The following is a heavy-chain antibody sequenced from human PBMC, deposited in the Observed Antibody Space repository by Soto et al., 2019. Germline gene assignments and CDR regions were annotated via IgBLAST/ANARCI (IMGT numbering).Heavy chain of an antibody. D-gene: IGHD3-3*01. Sequence: TLSLTCAVYGGSFSGYYWSLIRQPPGKGLEWIGEINHSGSTDYNPSLKSRVTISVDTSKNQFSLKLSSVTAADTAVYYCARGRIDFWSGYYRTYYYGMDVWGQGTTVTVSS. V-gene: IGHV4-34*01. CDR3: ARGRIDFWSGYYRTYYYGMDV. CDR2: INHSGST. J-gene: IGHJ6*02. CDR1: GGSFSGYY.